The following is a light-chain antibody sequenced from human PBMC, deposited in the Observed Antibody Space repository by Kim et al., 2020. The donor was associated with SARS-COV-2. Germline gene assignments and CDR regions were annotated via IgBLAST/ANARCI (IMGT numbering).Light chain of an antibody. J-gene: IGLJ2*01. CDR3: NSRASNNAGV. V-gene: IGLV3-19*01. CDR1: SLRTYY. CDR2: GKN. Sequence: SSELTQDPAVSVALGQTVRITCQGDSLRTYYATWYQQKPGQAPILLIYGKNNRPSGIPNGFSGSTSGNTASLTITGTQAGEEADYYCNSRASNNAGVLGG.